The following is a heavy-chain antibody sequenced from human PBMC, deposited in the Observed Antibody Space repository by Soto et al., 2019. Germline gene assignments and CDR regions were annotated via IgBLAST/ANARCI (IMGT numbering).Heavy chain of an antibody. Sequence: SETLSLTCTVSGGSISSGGYYWSWIRQHPGKGLEWIGYIYYSGSTYYNPSLKSRVTISVDTSKNQFSLKLSSVTAADTAVYYCARVLGATYYDILTGYYPGGWFDPWGQGTLVTVSS. CDR2: IYYSGST. V-gene: IGHV4-31*03. D-gene: IGHD3-9*01. CDR1: GGSISSGGYY. J-gene: IGHJ5*02. CDR3: ARVLGATYYDILTGYYPGGWFDP.